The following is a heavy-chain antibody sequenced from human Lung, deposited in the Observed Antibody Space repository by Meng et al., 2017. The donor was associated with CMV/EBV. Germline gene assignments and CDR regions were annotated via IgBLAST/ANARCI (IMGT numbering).Heavy chain of an antibody. D-gene: IGHD6-6*01. V-gene: IGHV3-21*04. CDR3: ARQLGLFDY. CDR2: ISSSSSYI. J-gene: IGHJ4*02. CDR1: GFTFSSYS. Sequence: GESLKISCAASGFTFSSYSMNWVRQAPGKGLEWVSSISSSSSYIYYADSVKGRFTIPRDNAKNSLYLQMNSLRAEDTAVYYCARQLGLFDYWGQGTLVTVSS.